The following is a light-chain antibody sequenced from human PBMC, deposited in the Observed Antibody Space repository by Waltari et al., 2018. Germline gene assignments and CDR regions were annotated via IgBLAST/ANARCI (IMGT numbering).Light chain of an antibody. CDR2: DAS. V-gene: IGKV1-6*01. CDR3: LQDYSYPWT. J-gene: IGKJ1*01. CDR1: QGIRND. Sequence: AIQMTQSPSSLSASVGDRVTITCRASQGIRNDLGWYQQRPGKAPMLLIYDASSLQTGAPSRFSGSGSGTGFTLTISSLQPEDFGTYYCLQDYSYPWTFGQGTKVEVK.